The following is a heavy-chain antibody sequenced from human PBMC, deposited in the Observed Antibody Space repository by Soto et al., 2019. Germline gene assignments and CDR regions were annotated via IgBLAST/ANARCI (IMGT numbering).Heavy chain of an antibody. D-gene: IGHD2-21*02. Sequence: SGPTLVNPTQTLTLTCTFSGFSLSTSGVGVGWIRQPPGKALEWLALIYWNDDKRYSPSLKTRLTFTKDTSKDQVVLTMTNMDPVDTGTYYCARFSCSRGNCANPTQFDHWGQGTLVTVSS. CDR1: GFSLSTSGVG. J-gene: IGHJ4*02. CDR2: IYWNDDK. CDR3: ARFSCSRGNCANPTQFDH. V-gene: IGHV2-5*01.